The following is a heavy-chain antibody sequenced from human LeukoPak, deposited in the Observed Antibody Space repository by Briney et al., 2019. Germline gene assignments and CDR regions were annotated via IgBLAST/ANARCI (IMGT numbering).Heavy chain of an antibody. J-gene: IGHJ4*02. V-gene: IGHV3-43*02. CDR3: AKDQAAVAFDY. CDR2: ISGDGGST. CDR1: GFTFDDYA. D-gene: IGHD6-19*01. Sequence: GGSLRLSCAASGFTFDDYAMHWVRQAPGKGLEWVSLISGDGGSTYYADSVKGRFTISRDNSKNSLYLQMNSLRTEDTALYYSAKDQAAVAFDYWGQGTLVTVSS.